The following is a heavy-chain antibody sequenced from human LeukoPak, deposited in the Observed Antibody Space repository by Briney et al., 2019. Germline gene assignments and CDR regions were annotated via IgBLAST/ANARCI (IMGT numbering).Heavy chain of an antibody. J-gene: IGHJ4*02. D-gene: IGHD6-13*01. CDR2: MYTRGDT. CDR3: ARDSSGIAAPGTD. CDR1: GGSIISGSYY. Sequence: SETLSLTCTLSGGSIISGSYYWSWIPQPAGKGLEWIGRMYTRGDTTYNPSLQSRVTISIDTAKNQFSLKLSSVTAADTAVYYCARDSSGIAAPGTDWGQGTLVTVS. V-gene: IGHV4-61*02.